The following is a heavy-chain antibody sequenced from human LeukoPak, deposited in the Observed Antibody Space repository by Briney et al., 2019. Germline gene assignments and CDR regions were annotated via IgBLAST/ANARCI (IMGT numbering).Heavy chain of an antibody. CDR3: ARETYYYDSSGYYWSDY. CDR2: IWYDGSNK. Sequence: PGGSLRLSCAASGFTFSSYGMHWVRQAPGKGLEWVAVIWYDGSNKYYADSVKGRFTISRDNSKNTLYLQMNSLRAEDTAVYYCARETYYYDSSGYYWSDYWGQGTLVTVSS. V-gene: IGHV3-33*01. D-gene: IGHD3-22*01. CDR1: GFTFSSYG. J-gene: IGHJ4*02.